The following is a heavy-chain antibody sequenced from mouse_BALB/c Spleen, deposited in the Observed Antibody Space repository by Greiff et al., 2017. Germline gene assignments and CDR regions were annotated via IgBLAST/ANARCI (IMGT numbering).Heavy chain of an antibody. V-gene: IGHV1S135*01. CDR3: ARGGDYGSSYGAMDY. D-gene: IGHD1-1*01. CDR1: GYSFTSYY. Sequence: VQLKESGPELMKPGASVKISCKASGYSFTSYYMHWVKQSHGKSLEWIGYIDPFNGGTSYNQKFKGKATLTVDKSSSTAYMHLSSLTSEDSAVYYCARGGDYGSSYGAMDYWGQGTSVTVSS. J-gene: IGHJ4*01. CDR2: IDPFNGGT.